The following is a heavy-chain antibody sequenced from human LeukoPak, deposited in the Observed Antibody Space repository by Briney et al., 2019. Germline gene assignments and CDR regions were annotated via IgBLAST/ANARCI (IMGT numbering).Heavy chain of an antibody. CDR1: GGSISSYY. CDR2: IYYSGST. V-gene: IGHV4-59*01. CDR3: ASNGAAAPHFYYYYYGMDV. J-gene: IGHJ6*02. D-gene: IGHD6-13*01. Sequence: SETLSLTCTVSGGSISSYYWSWLRQPPGKGLEWIGYIYYSGSTNYNPSLKSRVTISVDTSKNQFSLKLSSVTAADTAVYYCASNGAAAPHFYYYYYGMDVWGQGTTVTVSS.